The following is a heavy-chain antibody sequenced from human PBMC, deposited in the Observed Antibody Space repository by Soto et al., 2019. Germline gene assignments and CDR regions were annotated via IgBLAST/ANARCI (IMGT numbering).Heavy chain of an antibody. CDR1: GFTFSSYA. Sequence: GGSLRLSCAASGFTFSSYAMSWVRQAPGKGLEWVSAISGSGGSTYYADSVKGRFTISRDNSKNTLYLQMNSLRAEDTAVYYCANYDSSGYYGNYWRQGPLVTVSS. CDR2: ISGSGGST. V-gene: IGHV3-23*01. J-gene: IGHJ4*02. D-gene: IGHD3-22*01. CDR3: ANYDSSGYYGNY.